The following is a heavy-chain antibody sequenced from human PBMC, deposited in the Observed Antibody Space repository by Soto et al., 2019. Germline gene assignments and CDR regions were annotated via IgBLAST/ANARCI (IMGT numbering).Heavy chain of an antibody. V-gene: IGHV4-31*03. D-gene: IGHD6-13*01. CDR3: ARDRRIAAAATYYYYGMDV. CDR2: IYYSGST. CDR1: GGSISSGGYY. J-gene: IGHJ6*02. Sequence: SETLSLTCTVSGGSISSGGYYWSWIRQHPGKGLEWIGYIYYSGSTYYNPSLKSRVTISVDTPKNQFSLKLSSVTAADTAVYYCARDRRIAAAATYYYYGMDVWGQGTTVTVSS.